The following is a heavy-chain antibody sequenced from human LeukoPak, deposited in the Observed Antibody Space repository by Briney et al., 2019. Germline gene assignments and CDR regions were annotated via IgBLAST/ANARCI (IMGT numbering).Heavy chain of an antibody. CDR2: IYPGDSDT. J-gene: IGHJ3*02. Sequence: GESLKISCKGSGYSFTSYWIGWVRQMPGKGLEWMGIIYPGDSDTRYSPSFQGQVTISADKSISTAYLQWSSLKASDTAMYYCARHDRSSRDDDPAGAFDIWGQGTMVTVSS. V-gene: IGHV5-51*01. D-gene: IGHD6-13*01. CDR3: ARHDRSSRDDDPAGAFDI. CDR1: GYSFTSYW.